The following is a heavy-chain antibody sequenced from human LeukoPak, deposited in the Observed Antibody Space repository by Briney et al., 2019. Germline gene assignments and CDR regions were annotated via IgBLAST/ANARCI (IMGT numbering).Heavy chain of an antibody. Sequence: GASVKVSCKASGYTFTSYYMHWVRQAPGQGLEWMGIINPSGGSTSYAQKFQGRVTMTRDTSTSTVYMELSSLRSEDTAVYYCARGPVPTSVAVAGPGSLDYWGQGTLVTVSS. V-gene: IGHV1-46*01. CDR3: ARGPVPTSVAVAGPGSLDY. CDR1: GYTFTSYY. D-gene: IGHD6-19*01. CDR2: INPSGGST. J-gene: IGHJ4*02.